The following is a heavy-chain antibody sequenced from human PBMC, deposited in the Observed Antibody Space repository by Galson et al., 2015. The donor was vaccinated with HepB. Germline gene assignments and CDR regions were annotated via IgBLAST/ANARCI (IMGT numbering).Heavy chain of an antibody. CDR1: GGTFSSYT. Sequence: SVKVSCKASGGTFSSYTISWVRQAPGQGLEWMGRIIPIPGIANYAQKFQGRVTITADKSTSTAYMELSSLRSEDTAVYYCATFPMVRGVSNWFDPWGQGTLVTVSS. D-gene: IGHD3-10*01. J-gene: IGHJ5*02. V-gene: IGHV1-69*02. CDR2: IIPIPGIA. CDR3: ATFPMVRGVSNWFDP.